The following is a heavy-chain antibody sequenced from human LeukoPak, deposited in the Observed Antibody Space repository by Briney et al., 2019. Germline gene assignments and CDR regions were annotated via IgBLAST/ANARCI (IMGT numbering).Heavy chain of an antibody. J-gene: IGHJ4*02. V-gene: IGHV3-33*01. CDR3: VRGSGGNGYGYWGDY. CDR1: GFTFSHYG. CDR2: IWFHGGEI. D-gene: IGHD2-15*01. Sequence: PGRSLRLSCAASGFTFSHYGMHWVRQAPGMGLEWVAVIWFHGGEIHYPDSVKGRFTISRDNSKNTLYLQMDNLRADDTAVYYCVRGSGGNGYGYWGDYWGQGTLVTVSP.